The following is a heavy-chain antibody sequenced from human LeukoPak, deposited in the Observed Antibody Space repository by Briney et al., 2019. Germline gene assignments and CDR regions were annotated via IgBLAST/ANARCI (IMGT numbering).Heavy chain of an antibody. Sequence: GGSLRLSCTASGFTFGDYGMSWFRRAPGKGLEWVGHIRSKTYGGTTEYATSIKGRFTISRDDSKSIAYLQMNSLRSEDTAVYYCANGWNWGQGTLVTVSS. J-gene: IGHJ4*02. CDR3: ANGWN. CDR1: GFTFGDYG. V-gene: IGHV3-49*03. CDR2: IRSKTYGGTT. D-gene: IGHD1-1*01.